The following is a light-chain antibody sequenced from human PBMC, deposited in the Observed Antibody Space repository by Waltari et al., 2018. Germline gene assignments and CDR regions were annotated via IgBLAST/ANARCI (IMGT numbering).Light chain of an antibody. J-gene: IGLJ1*01. V-gene: IGLV2-8*01. CDR3: SSYAGNNFYV. CDR1: SSDVGYYNY. Sequence: QSALTQPPSASGSPGQSVTISCTGTSSDVGYYNYVSWYQQHPGKAPTLMSFEVSKRFSGVPDRFSGSKSANTASLTVSGLQAEDEADYYCSSYAGNNFYVFGTGTTVTVL. CDR2: EVS.